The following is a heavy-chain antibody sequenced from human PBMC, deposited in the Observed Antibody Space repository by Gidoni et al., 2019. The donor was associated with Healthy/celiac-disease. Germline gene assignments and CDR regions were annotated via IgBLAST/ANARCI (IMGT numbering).Heavy chain of an antibody. CDR1: GFTFSSYS. D-gene: IGHD1-7*01. CDR2: ISSSSSYI. Sequence: EVQLVESGGGLVKPGGSLRLSCAASGFTFSSYSMNWFRQAPGKGLEWVSAISSSSSYIYYADAVKGRFTTSRDNAKNSLYLQMNSLRAEDTAVYYCARNYEDYYYYMDVWGKGTTVTVSS. V-gene: IGHV3-21*01. J-gene: IGHJ6*03. CDR3: ARNYEDYYYYMDV.